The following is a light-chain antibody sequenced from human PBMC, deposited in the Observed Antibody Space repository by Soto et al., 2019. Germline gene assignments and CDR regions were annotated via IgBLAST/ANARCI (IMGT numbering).Light chain of an antibody. CDR1: ENVNSN. CDR3: QQNKDWPS. V-gene: IGKV3-15*01. Sequence: VLTQSAANLSGSPWERATLACRASENVNSNVAWWYQQKPGQTPRRRIFGAYTRAAGIPGRFSSSWSGTEFPLTISRLLSENVALNYCQQNKDWPSFSQGTKVDIK. J-gene: IGKJ1*01. CDR2: GAY.